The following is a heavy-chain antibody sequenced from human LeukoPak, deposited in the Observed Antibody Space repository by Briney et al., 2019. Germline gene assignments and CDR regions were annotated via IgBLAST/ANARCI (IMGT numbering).Heavy chain of an antibody. CDR2: ISGSGGST. CDR3: AKWDSSTSGFDY. Sequence: GGSLRLSCAASGFTVSSNYMSWVRQAPGKGLEWVSAISGSGGSTYYADSVKGRFTISRDNSKNTLYLQMNSLRAEDTAVYYCAKWDSSTSGFDYWGQGTLVTVSS. D-gene: IGHD6-13*01. CDR1: GFTVSSNY. V-gene: IGHV3-23*01. J-gene: IGHJ4*02.